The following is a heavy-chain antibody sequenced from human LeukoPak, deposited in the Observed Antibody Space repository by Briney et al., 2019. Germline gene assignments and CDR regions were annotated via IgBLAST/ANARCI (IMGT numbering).Heavy chain of an antibody. V-gene: IGHV4-59*10. J-gene: IGHJ4*02. D-gene: IGHD5-18*01. Sequence: SETLSLTCAVYGGSFSGYYWSWIRQPAGKGLECIGRIYTSGSTNYNPSLKSRVTMSVDTSKNQFSLKLSSVTAADTAVYYCARSATRFVDTAMVSFDYWGQGTLVTVSS. CDR1: GGSFSGYY. CDR3: ARSATRFVDTAMVSFDY. CDR2: IYTSGST.